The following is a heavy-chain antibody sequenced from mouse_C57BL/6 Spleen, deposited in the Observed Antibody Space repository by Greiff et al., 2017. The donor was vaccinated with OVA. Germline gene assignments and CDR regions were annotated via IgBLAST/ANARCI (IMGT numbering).Heavy chain of an antibody. CDR1: GYSFTDYN. Sequence: VQLKQSGPELVKPGASVKISCKASGYSFTDYNMNWVKQSNGKSLEWIGVINPNYGTTSYNQKFKGKATLTVDQSSSTAYMQLNSLTSEDSAVYCCASSANSDVGYFDYWGQGTTLTVSS. CDR2: INPNYGTT. V-gene: IGHV1-39*01. D-gene: IGHD2-13*01. CDR3: ASSANSDVGYFDY. J-gene: IGHJ2*01.